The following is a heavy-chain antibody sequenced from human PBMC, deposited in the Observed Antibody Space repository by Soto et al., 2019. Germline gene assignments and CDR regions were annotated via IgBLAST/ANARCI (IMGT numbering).Heavy chain of an antibody. Sequence: QVQLVQSASEVMKPGASVKVSCKASGYTFIRYGITWVRQAPGQRLEWMGWISPYNDQTIYAQKLQGRVTMTADKSTRTVYMQLRSLKSDDTAWYYCARGGYYDNVWGKLSHYGLDVWCQGTSVTVSS. J-gene: IGHJ6*02. V-gene: IGHV1-18*01. D-gene: IGHD3-16*01. CDR1: GYTFIRYG. CDR2: ISPYNDQT. CDR3: ARGGYYDNVWGKLSHYGLDV.